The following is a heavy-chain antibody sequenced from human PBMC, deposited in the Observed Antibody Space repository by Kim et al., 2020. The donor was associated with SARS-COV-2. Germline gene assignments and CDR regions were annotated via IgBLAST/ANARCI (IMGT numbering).Heavy chain of an antibody. V-gene: IGHV4-59*10. CDR2: ST. D-gene: IGHD1-1*01. Sequence: STASSPSVKSRLTMSVDTAKNQFSLRVVSVTAADTAMYYCARFWNLYYFDYWGPGTLVTVSS. J-gene: IGHJ4*02. CDR3: ARFWNLYYFDY.